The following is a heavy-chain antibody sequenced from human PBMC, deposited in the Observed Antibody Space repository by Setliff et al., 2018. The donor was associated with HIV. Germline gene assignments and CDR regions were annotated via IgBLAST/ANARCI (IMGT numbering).Heavy chain of an antibody. V-gene: IGHV4-59*11. CDR1: GASITSHY. J-gene: IGHJ4*02. D-gene: IGHD4-17*01. CDR3: AKGAGFYGDYTFDY. CDR2: IYSTGST. Sequence: SETLSLTCTVSGASITSHYWSWIRQSPGRELEWIGYIYSTGSTNYNPSLQSRVSISIDASKNKFSLKVTSVTSADTAVYYCAKGAGFYGDYTFDYWGQGNLVTGSS.